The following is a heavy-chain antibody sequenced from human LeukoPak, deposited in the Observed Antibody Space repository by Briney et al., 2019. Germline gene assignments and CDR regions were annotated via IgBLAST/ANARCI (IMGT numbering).Heavy chain of an antibody. V-gene: IGHV1-69*05. CDR2: IIAIFGTA. D-gene: IGHD6-25*01. J-gene: IGHJ4*02. CDR1: GGTFSSYA. CDR3: ARGPRLPWSYYFDY. Sequence: SXXVSCKASGGTFSSYAISWVRQAPGQGLEWMGGIIAIFGTANYAQKLQGRVTITTEESTSTAYMELSSLRSEDTAVYYCARGPRLPWSYYFDYWGQGTLVTVSS.